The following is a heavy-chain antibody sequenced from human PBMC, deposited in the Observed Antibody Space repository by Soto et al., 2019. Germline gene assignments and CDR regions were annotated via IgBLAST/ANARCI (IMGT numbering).Heavy chain of an antibody. CDR1: GGSISSSSYY. CDR3: ARPTVVTPGTLDAQNCFHP. D-gene: IGHD4-17*01. CDR2: IYYSGST. V-gene: IGHV4-39*01. J-gene: IGHJ5*02. Sequence: QLQLQESGPGLVKPSETLSLTCTVSGGSISSSSYYWGWIRQPPGNGLEWIGSIYYSGSTYYNPSLTSRGTISVATAKNQFSLRLTAVSAAATAVYYCARPTVVTPGTLDAQNCFHPWGQGTLVTFSS.